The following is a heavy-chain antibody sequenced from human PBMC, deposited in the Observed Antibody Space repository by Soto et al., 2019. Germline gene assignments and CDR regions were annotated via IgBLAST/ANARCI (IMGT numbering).Heavy chain of an antibody. J-gene: IGHJ5*01. CDR1: GGSIRSGGYY. CDR3: ASSTFFPDSRGYHFKNLDS. D-gene: IGHD3-22*01. V-gene: IGHV4-31*03. Sequence: PSETLSLTCTVSGGSIRSGGYYWSWVRQNPRRGLEWIGNIYYSGNTYYNPSLKSRLTISVDTSKNQFSLTLTSVTAADTAMYYCASSTFFPDSRGYHFKNLDSWGQGTLVTVSS. CDR2: IYYSGNT.